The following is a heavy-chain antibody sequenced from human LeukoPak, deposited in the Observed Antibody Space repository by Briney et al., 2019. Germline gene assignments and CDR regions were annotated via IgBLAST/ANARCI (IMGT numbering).Heavy chain of an antibody. J-gene: IGHJ3*02. Sequence: SETLSLTCTVSGGSISSGGYYWSWIRQHLGKGLEWIGYIYYSGSTYYNPSLKSRVTISVDTSKNQFSLKLSSVTAADTAVYYCARGPAYCGGDCYPDAFDIWGQGTMVTVSS. V-gene: IGHV4-31*03. D-gene: IGHD2-21*02. CDR2: IYYSGST. CDR1: GGSISSGGYY. CDR3: ARGPAYCGGDCYPDAFDI.